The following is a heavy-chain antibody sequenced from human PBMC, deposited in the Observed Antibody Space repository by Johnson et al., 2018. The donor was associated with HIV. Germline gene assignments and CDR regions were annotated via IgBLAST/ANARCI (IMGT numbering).Heavy chain of an antibody. Sequence: QVQLVESGGGVVQPGRSLRLSCAASRFTFTNYAMHWVRQAPGKGLEWVAVISYDGSNKYYADSVKGRFTISRDNSKNTLYLQMNSLRAEDTAVYYCARGHLAVATDAFDIWGQGTMVTVSS. CDR2: ISYDGSNK. V-gene: IGHV3-30-3*01. CDR1: RFTFTNYA. D-gene: IGHD6-19*01. CDR3: ARGHLAVATDAFDI. J-gene: IGHJ3*02.